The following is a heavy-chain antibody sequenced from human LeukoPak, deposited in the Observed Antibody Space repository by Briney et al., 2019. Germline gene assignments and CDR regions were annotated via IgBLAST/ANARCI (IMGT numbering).Heavy chain of an antibody. CDR2: IYGNDDK. CDR1: GFSLSTSRVV. D-gene: IGHD5-18*01. Sequence: ESGPTLVKPTQTLTLTCTFSGFSLSTSRVVVGWIRQPPGKSLEWLAFIYGNDDKRYSPSLMSRLTITKDTSKNQVVLTMTNMDPVDTATYYCAHKSVDTSIDYWGQGTLVTVSS. V-gene: IGHV2-5*01. J-gene: IGHJ4*02. CDR3: AHKSVDTSIDY.